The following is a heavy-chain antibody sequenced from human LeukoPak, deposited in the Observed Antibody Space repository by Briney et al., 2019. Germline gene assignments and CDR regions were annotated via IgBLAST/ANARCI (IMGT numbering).Heavy chain of an antibody. Sequence: GASVKVSCKASGYTLTSYGISWVRQAPGQGLEWMGWISAYNGNTNYAQKLQGRVTMTTDTSTSTAYMELRSLRSDDTAVYYCARDLGLGTGTTFNDAFDIWGQGTMVTVSS. D-gene: IGHD1-1*01. CDR3: ARDLGLGTGTTFNDAFDI. CDR1: GYTLTSYG. J-gene: IGHJ3*02. V-gene: IGHV1-18*01. CDR2: ISAYNGNT.